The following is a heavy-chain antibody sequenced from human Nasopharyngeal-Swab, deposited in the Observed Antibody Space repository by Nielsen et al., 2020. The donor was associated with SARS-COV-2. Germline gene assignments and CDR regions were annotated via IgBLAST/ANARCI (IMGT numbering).Heavy chain of an antibody. Sequence: GESLKISCKGSGYSFTSYWISWVRQMPGKGLEWMGRIDPSDSYTNYSPSFQGHVTISAAKSISTAYLQWSSLKASDTAMYYCARQETIFGVASNWFDPWGQGTLVTVSS. D-gene: IGHD3-3*01. CDR3: ARQETIFGVASNWFDP. CDR2: IDPSDSYT. CDR1: GYSFTSYW. J-gene: IGHJ5*02. V-gene: IGHV5-10-1*01.